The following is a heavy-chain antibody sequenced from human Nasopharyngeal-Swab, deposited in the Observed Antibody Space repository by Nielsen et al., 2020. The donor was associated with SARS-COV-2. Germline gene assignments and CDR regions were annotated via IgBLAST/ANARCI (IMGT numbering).Heavy chain of an antibody. V-gene: IGHV4-34*08. J-gene: IGHJ4*02. D-gene: IGHD6-13*01. CDR1: GFTFSSYS. CDR2: MKPTGRT. Sequence: ESLKISCAASGFTFSSYSMNWVRQAPGKGLEWVGEMKPTGRTNYNPSLKSRVTISVDTSKNQFFLELISVTAADTAVYYCAGHPADFDYWGQGILVTVSS. CDR3: AGHPADFDY.